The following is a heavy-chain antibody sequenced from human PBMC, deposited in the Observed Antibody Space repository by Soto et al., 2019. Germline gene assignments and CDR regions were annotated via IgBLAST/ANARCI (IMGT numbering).Heavy chain of an antibody. CDR2: VYYTGST. CDR1: GDSISTFY. J-gene: IGHJ4*02. CDR3: ARGRTVRNYADDSSDYFYFFDY. Sequence: PSETRSLTCTVSGDSISTFYWGWMRQSPGKELEWIGYVYYTGSTNYNPSLKSRVTISVDRSKNQFSLKLTSANAADTAVYYCARGRTVRNYADDSSDYFYFFDYWGQGTQVTVSS. V-gene: IGHV4-59*01. D-gene: IGHD3-22*01.